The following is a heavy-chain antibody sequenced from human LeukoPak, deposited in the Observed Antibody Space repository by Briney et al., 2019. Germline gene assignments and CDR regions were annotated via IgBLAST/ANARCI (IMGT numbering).Heavy chain of an antibody. CDR3: ARGAYCSGGSCYFHWYFDL. CDR1: GFTFSSYW. V-gene: IGHV3-74*01. J-gene: IGHJ2*01. Sequence: GGSLRLSCAASGFTFSSYWMHWVRQAPGKGLVWVSRMNSDGSSTSYADSVKGRFTISRDNAKNSLYLQMNSLRAEDTAVYYCARGAYCSGGSCYFHWYFDLWGRGTLVTVSS. CDR2: MNSDGSST. D-gene: IGHD2-15*01.